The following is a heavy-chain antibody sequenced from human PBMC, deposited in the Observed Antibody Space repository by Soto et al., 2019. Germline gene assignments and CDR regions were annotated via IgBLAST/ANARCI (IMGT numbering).Heavy chain of an antibody. V-gene: IGHV1-18*01. D-gene: IGHD4-17*01. CDR2: ISGYNGNT. J-gene: IGHJ2*01. CDR3: ARDEDYGGNYWYFDL. CDR1: GYTFTRYG. Sequence: QVQLVQSGAEVKKPGASVKVSCKASGYTFTRYGITWVRQAPGQGLAWMGWISGYNGNTKYAQKFEGRVTMTTDTSTSTTYMELKNLRSDDTAVYYCARDEDYGGNYWYFDLWGRGTLVTISS.